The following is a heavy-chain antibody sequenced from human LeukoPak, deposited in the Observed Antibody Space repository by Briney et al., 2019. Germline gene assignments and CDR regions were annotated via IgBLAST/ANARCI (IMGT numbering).Heavy chain of an antibody. Sequence: SETLSLTCTVSGGSISSYYWNWIRQPPGKGLEWIGYIYNTGSTSNNPSLKSRVTISVDTSKKHFSLRLSSVTAADTAVYYCARETPYGSGSYPFDYWGQGILVTVSS. CDR3: ARETPYGSGSYPFDY. CDR2: IYNTGST. J-gene: IGHJ4*02. V-gene: IGHV4-59*01. CDR1: GGSISSYY. D-gene: IGHD3-10*01.